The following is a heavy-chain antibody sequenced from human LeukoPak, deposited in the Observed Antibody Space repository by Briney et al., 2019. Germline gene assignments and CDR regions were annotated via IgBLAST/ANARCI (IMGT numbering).Heavy chain of an antibody. CDR3: ARHFMDRVGYRDALDM. V-gene: IGHV4-59*08. D-gene: IGHD5-18*01. J-gene: IGHJ3*02. CDR2: ISDSGRT. Sequence: PSETLSLTCTVSGGSTSSYCWSWIRQSLGKGLEWIGYISDSGRTKYNLSLDSRVAILRDTSKNQLSLQLTSVTAADTAVYYCARHFMDRVGYRDALDMWGQGTMVSVSS. CDR1: GGSTSSYC.